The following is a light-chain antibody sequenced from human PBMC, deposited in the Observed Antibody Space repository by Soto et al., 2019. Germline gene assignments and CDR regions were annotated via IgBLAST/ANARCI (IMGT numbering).Light chain of an antibody. CDR2: KAS. Sequence: DIQMTQSPATLSASVGERVTMTCRASQNIEAWLAWYQQKPGKAPKLLIYKASILEIGVPSRFRGSGSGTDFTLTISSLQPDDFATYYCQQYRSVAYTFGQGTKLEI. J-gene: IGKJ2*01. CDR3: QQYRSVAYT. V-gene: IGKV1-5*03. CDR1: QNIEAW.